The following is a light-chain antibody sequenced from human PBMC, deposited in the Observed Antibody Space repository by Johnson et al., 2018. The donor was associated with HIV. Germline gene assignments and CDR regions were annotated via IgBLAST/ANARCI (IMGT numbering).Light chain of an antibody. V-gene: IGLV1-51*01. CDR3: GTWESSLRSGF. CDR1: NSNIGNNY. J-gene: IGLJ1*01. Sequence: HSVLTQPPSVSAAPGQKVTISCSGSNSNIGNNYVSWYQQFPGTAPKLLIYDNNKRPSGIPDRFPGSKSGTSATLGITVLQTGDEAEYYCGTWESSLRSGFFGTGTKVTVL. CDR2: DNN.